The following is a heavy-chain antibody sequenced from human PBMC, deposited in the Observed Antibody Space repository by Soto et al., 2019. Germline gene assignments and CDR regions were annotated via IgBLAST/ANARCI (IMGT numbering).Heavy chain of an antibody. D-gene: IGHD2-15*01. CDR3: AKRRGAGGHFDY. J-gene: IGHJ4*02. V-gene: IGHV3-23*01. Sequence: DVQLLESGGGLVQPEGSLRLSCAASGFTFSSYAMGWVRQGPGKGLEWVAVVSTGGSTHYADSVRGRFTISRDNSKNTLSLQMNSLTAGDTAVYFCAKRRGAGGHFDYWGQGALVTVSS. CDR2: VSTGGST. CDR1: GFTFSSYA.